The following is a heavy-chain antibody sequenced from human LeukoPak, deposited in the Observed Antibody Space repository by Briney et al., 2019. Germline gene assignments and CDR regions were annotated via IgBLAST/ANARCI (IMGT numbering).Heavy chain of an antibody. CDR1: GFTFSSYA. J-gene: IGHJ4*02. CDR3: AKINFWSGYYGLGY. CDR2: ISGSGGST. V-gene: IGHV3-23*01. Sequence: PGGSLRLSCAASGFTFSSYAMSWVRQAPGKGLEGVSAISGSGGSTYYADSVKGRFTISRDNSKNTLYLQMNSPRAEDTAVYYCAKINFWSGYYGLGYWGQGTLVTVSS. D-gene: IGHD3-3*01.